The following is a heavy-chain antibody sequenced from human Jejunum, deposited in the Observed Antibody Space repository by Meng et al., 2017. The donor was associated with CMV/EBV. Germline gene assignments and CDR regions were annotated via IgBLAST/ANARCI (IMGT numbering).Heavy chain of an antibody. J-gene: IGHJ5*02. V-gene: IGHV3-74*01. Sequence: SCAASGFTFSSYWMPWVRQAPGKGLVWVSRINSDGSSTTYADSVKGRFTISRDNAKNTVYLQMNSLRAEDTAVYYCIRQLGDWFDPWGQGTLVTVSS. CDR2: INSDGSST. CDR3: IRQLGDWFDP. D-gene: IGHD1-1*01. CDR1: GFTFSSYW.